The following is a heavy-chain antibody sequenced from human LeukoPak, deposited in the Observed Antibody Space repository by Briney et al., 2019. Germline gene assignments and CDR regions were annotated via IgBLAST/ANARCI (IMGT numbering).Heavy chain of an antibody. CDR1: GFIFSPSG. J-gene: IGHJ4*02. D-gene: IGHD6-19*01. Sequence: GGSLRLSCAASGFIFSPSGMTWVRQAPGKGLEWVSGISGSGDSTYYADSVKGRFTISRDNSKNTLYLQMNSLRAEDTAVYFCARRSGVAVAGAFDYWGQGTLVTVSS. CDR2: ISGSGDST. V-gene: IGHV3-23*01. CDR3: ARRSGVAVAGAFDY.